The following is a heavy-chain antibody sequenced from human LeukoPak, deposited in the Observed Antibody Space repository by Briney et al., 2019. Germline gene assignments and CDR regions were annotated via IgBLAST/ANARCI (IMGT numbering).Heavy chain of an antibody. D-gene: IGHD3-3*01. J-gene: IGHJ4*02. CDR2: IKHDGSEK. CDR1: GFSFRRYG. Sequence: GGSLRLSCAASGFSFRRYGMSWVRQAPGKGLEWVANIKHDGSEKYYVDSVKGRFTISRDNAKNSLYLQMNSLRAEDTAVYYCASGFLDDFWSGHFWGQGTLVTVSS. V-gene: IGHV3-7*01. CDR3: ASGFLDDFWSGHF.